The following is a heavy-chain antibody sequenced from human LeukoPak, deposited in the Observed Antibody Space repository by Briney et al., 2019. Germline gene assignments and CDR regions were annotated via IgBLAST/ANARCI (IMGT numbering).Heavy chain of an antibody. CDR3: ARTVFWTGYYHFDY. CDR2: IYYSGST. V-gene: IGHV4-59*01. D-gene: IGHD3/OR15-3a*01. CDR1: GGSFSSYY. J-gene: IGHJ4*02. Sequence: SETLSLTCTVSGGSFSSYYWSWIRQPPGKGLEYIGYIYYSGSTKYNPSLKSRVTISVDTSKNHFSLKLSSVTAADTAVYYCARTVFWTGYYHFDYWGQGTLVTVSS.